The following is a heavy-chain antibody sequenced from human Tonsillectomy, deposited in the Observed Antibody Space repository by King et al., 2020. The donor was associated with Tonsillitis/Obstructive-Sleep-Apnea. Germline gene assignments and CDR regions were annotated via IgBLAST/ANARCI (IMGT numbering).Heavy chain of an antibody. Sequence: VQLQESGPGLVKPSETLSLTCTVSGGSISGYYWSWIRQSPGKGLEWIGYNYNSGSTNYNPSLKSRVTISVDMSKDQFSLKLRSVTAADTAVYFCAREEGAALPPWGQGTMVSVSS. V-gene: IGHV4-59*01. CDR2: NYNSGST. CDR3: AREEGAALPP. CDR1: GGSISGYY. D-gene: IGHD2-2*01. J-gene: IGHJ3*01.